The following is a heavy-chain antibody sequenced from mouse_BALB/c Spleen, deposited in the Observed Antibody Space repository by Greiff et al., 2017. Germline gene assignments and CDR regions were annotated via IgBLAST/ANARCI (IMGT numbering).Heavy chain of an antibody. V-gene: IGHV1-4*01. CDR3: ARSGYYDYDRSPWFAY. Sequence: QVQLKQSGAELARPGASVKMSCKASGYTFTSYTMHWVKQRPGQGLEWIGYINPSSGYTNYNQKFKDKATLTADKSSSTAYMQLSSLTSEDSAVYYWARSGYYDYDRSPWFAYWGQGTLVTVSA. CDR2: INPSSGYT. D-gene: IGHD2-4*01. J-gene: IGHJ3*01. CDR1: GYTFTSYT.